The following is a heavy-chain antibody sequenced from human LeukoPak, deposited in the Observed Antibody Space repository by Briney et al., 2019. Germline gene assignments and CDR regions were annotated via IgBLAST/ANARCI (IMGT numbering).Heavy chain of an antibody. Sequence: GSLRLSCAASGFTFSSYGMSWVRQAPGKGLEWVSAISGSGGSTYYADSVKGRFTISRDNSKNTLYLQMNSLRAEDTAVYYCAKEGMSRYLYYMDVWGKGTTVTISS. D-gene: IGHD2-2*01. V-gene: IGHV3-23*01. CDR2: ISGSGGST. CDR3: AKEGMSRYLYYMDV. J-gene: IGHJ6*03. CDR1: GFTFSSYG.